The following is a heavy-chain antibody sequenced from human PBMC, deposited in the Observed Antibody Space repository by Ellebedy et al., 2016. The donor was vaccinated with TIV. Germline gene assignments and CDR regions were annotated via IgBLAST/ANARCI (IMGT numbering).Heavy chain of an antibody. V-gene: IGHV3-74*01. CDR3: ASRTRGDYPYFDY. CDR1: GFTISSYW. Sequence: PGGSLRLSCAASGFTISSYWMHWVRQAPGKGLVWVSRINSDGSSTSYADSVKGRFTISRDNAKNTLYLQMNSLKAEDTVVYYCASRTRGDYPYFDYWGQGTLVTVSS. J-gene: IGHJ4*02. D-gene: IGHD4-17*01. CDR2: INSDGSST.